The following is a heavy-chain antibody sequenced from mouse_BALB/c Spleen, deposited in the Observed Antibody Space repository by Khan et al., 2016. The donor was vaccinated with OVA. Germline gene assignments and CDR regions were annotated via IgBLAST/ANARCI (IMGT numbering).Heavy chain of an antibody. CDR3: AKIFYGNSYAMDY. J-gene: IGHJ4*01. CDR1: GYTFTDYD. Sequence: QVQLQQPGPELVKPGASVKMSCKTTGYTFTDYDIRWVKQRTGQGLEWIGEIYPGSGSTYFNEKFKGKATLTADKSSNTAYMQLSSLTSEDSAVYFSAKIFYGNSYAMDYWGQGTAVTVSS. V-gene: IGHV1-77*01. D-gene: IGHD2-1*01. CDR2: IYPGSGST.